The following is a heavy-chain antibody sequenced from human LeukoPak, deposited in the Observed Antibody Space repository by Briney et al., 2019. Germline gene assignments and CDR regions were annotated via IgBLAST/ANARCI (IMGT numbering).Heavy chain of an antibody. CDR2: ISYDGSNK. D-gene: IGHD6-25*01. Sequence: GGSLRLSCAASGFTFSSYAMHWVRQAPGKGLEWVAVISYDGSNKYYADSVKGRFTSSRDNSKNTLYLQMNSLRAEDTAVYYCARHHSSGAGIDYWGQGTLVTVSS. CDR1: GFTFSSYA. V-gene: IGHV3-30*04. J-gene: IGHJ4*02. CDR3: ARHHSSGAGIDY.